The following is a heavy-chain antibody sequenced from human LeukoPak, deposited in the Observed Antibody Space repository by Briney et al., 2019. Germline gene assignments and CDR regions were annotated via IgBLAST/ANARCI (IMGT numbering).Heavy chain of an antibody. V-gene: IGHV3-7*01. D-gene: IGHD3-3*01. CDR2: IKQDGSEK. Sequence: GGSLRLSCAASGFTFSNYWMSWVRQAPGKGLEWVANIKQDGSEKYYVDSVKGRFTTPRDNAKNSLYLQMSSLRAEDTAVYYCAKGPTQVLRFLRDGKTYYMDVWGKGTSVLVSS. J-gene: IGHJ6*03. CDR3: AKGPTQVLRFLRDGKTYYMDV. CDR1: GFTFSNYW.